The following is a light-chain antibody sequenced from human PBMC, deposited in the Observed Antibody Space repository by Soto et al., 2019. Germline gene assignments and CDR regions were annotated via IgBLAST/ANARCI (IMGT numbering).Light chain of an antibody. Sequence: QSALTQPASVSGSPGQSITISCTGTSSDVGGYNYVSWYQQHPGKAPQLMIYDVSNRPSGVSNRFSGSKSGNTASLTISGLQAEDEADDYCSSYTSSSTVVFGGGTKRPS. V-gene: IGLV2-14*01. CDR2: DVS. J-gene: IGLJ2*01. CDR1: SSDVGGYNY. CDR3: SSYTSSSTVV.